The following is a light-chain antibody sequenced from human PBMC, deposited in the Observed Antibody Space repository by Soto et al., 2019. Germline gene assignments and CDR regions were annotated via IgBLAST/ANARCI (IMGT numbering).Light chain of an antibody. Sequence: DIVMTQSPDSLAMSLGERATINCKSGQSVLHSSNNKNFLTWYQQKPGQPPKLLIYWASTRESGVSDRFSGSGSGTDFTLTISSLQAEDVAVYYCQQYYSIPWTFGQGTKVEIK. CDR3: QQYYSIPWT. CDR1: QSVLHSSNNKNF. V-gene: IGKV4-1*01. J-gene: IGKJ1*01. CDR2: WAS.